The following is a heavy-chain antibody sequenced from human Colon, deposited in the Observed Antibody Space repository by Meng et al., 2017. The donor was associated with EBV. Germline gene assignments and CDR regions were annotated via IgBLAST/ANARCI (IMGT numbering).Heavy chain of an antibody. CDR2: TYCRSKWSN. CDR1: GDSVSSNSAA. CDR3: AREVDYGGNSVSFDF. J-gene: IGHJ4*02. V-gene: IGHV6-1*01. Sequence: VQLQQSGPGLVKPPQTLSLTCAIPGDSVSSNSAAWNWIRQSPSGGLEWLGRTYCRSKWSNDYAVSVKSRLTISPDTSKNQFSLHLASVNPEDTGVYYCAREVDYGGNSVSFDFWGQGTLVTVSS. D-gene: IGHD4-23*01.